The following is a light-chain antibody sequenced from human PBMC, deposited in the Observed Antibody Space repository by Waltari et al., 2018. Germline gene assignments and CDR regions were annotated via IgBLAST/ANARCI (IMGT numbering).Light chain of an antibody. V-gene: IGKV3-15*01. CDR3: QQYDSWLLYT. CDR2: GAS. CDR1: QSVSSN. J-gene: IGKJ2*01. Sequence: EIVMTQSPATLSVSPGERVTPPCRASQSVSSNLAWYQQKRGQAPRLLIYGASTRVTGIPARFSGSGSGTEFTLTISSLQSEDFAVYFCQQYDSWLLYTFGQGTNLEIK.